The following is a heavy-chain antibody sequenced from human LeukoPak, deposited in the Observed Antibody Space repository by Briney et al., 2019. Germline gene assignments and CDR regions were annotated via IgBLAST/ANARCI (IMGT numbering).Heavy chain of an antibody. CDR1: GGSISSGGYY. D-gene: IGHD4-23*01. CDR2: IYYSGST. V-gene: IGHV4-31*03. Sequence: SQTLSLTCTVSGGSISSGGYYWSWIRQHPGKGLEWIGYIYYSGSTYYNPSFKSRVTISVDTSKNQFSLKLSSVTAADTAVYYCARDTDYGGIDYWGQGTLVTVSS. J-gene: IGHJ4*02. CDR3: ARDTDYGGIDY.